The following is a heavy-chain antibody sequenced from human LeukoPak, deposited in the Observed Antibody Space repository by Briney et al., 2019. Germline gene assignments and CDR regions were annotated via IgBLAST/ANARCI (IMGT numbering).Heavy chain of an antibody. D-gene: IGHD5/OR15-5a*01. CDR3: ARDLSHYYYGMGV. J-gene: IGHJ6*02. V-gene: IGHV4-61*02. CDR1: GGSISSGSYS. Sequence: SETLSLTCTVSGGSISSGSYSWSWIRQPAGKGLEWIGRIYTSGSTNYNPSLKSRVTISVDTSKNQFSLKLSSVTAADTAVYYCARDLSHYYYGMGVWGQGTTVTVPS. CDR2: IYTSGST.